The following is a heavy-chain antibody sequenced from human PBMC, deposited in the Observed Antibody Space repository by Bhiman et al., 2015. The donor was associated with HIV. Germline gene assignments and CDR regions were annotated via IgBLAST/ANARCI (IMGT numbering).Heavy chain of an antibody. CDR1: GFTFSSYG. J-gene: IGHJ3*02. CDR2: ISYDGSNK. CDR3: AKDLGESENEEWATDYYDFSIGYPGQDPRGVVGIFDI. D-gene: IGHD3-3*01. Sequence: VQLVESGGGLVKPGGSLRLSCAASGFTFSSYGMHWVRQAPGKGLEWVAVISYDGSNKYYVDSVKGRFTISRDNSKNTLYLQMNSLRAEDTAVYYCAKDLGESENEEWATDYYDFSIGYPGQDPRGVVGIFDIWGQGTMVTVSS. V-gene: IGHV3-30*18.